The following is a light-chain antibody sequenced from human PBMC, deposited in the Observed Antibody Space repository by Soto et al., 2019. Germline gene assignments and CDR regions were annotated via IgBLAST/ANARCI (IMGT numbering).Light chain of an antibody. V-gene: IGKV3D-15*03. CDR2: QTS. CDR3: HQRQSWPRT. J-gene: IGKJ1*01. Sequence: EVVMTQSPATLSVSPGDRATLSCRASQYINTRLAWYQHRPGQAPRLLIYQTSIRAAGIPARFSASGTGTDFTLTISDVQPEDFAVYYCHQRQSWPRTFGQGTKVDNK. CDR1: QYINTR.